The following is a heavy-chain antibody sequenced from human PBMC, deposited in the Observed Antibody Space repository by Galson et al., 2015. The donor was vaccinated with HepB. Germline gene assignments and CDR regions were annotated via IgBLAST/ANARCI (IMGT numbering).Heavy chain of an antibody. CDR1: GFTFSSYA. CDR3: AKRLAGRRWYEEGGFDY. D-gene: IGHD3-10*01. J-gene: IGHJ4*02. V-gene: IGHV3-23*01. Sequence: SLRLSCAASGFTFSSYAMSWVRQAPGKGLQWVSAISGSGGSTYYADSVKGRFTISRDNSKNALYLQMNSLRAEDTAVYYCAKRLAGRRWYEEGGFDYWGQGTLVTVSS. CDR2: ISGSGGST.